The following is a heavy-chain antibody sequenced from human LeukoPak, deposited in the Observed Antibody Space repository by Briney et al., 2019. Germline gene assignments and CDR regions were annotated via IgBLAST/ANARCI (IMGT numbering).Heavy chain of an antibody. CDR2: IYSGGNT. J-gene: IGHJ6*02. Sequence: GGSLRLSCAASGFTVSSNYMSWVRQAPGKGLEWVAVIYSGGNTYYADSVKGRFTISRDNSKNTVYLQMNSLRAEDTAVYYCARYPYYYYGVDVWGQGTTVTVSS. V-gene: IGHV3-53*01. CDR1: GFTVSSNY. CDR3: ARYPYYYYGVDV.